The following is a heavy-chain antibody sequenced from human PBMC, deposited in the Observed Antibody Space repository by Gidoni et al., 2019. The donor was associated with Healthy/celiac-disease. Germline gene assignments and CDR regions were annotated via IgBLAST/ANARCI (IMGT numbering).Heavy chain of an antibody. CDR3: AKEDIVVVPAAIDYYYYYGMDV. CDR2: ISGRCGST. J-gene: IGHJ6*02. D-gene: IGHD2-2*01. CDR1: GFTFSSYA. Sequence: EVQLLESGGGLVQPGGSLSLSCAASGFTFSSYAMSWVRQAPGKGLEWVSAISGRCGSTYYADSVKGRFTISRDNSKNTLYLKMNSLRAEDTAVYYCAKEDIVVVPAAIDYYYYYGMDVWGQGTTVTVSS. V-gene: IGHV3-23*01.